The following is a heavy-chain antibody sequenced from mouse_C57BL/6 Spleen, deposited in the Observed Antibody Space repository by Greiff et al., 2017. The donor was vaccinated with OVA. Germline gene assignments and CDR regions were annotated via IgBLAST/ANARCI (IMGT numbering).Heavy chain of an antibody. V-gene: IGHV1-76*01. CDR1: GYTFTDYY. D-gene: IGHD1-1*01. CDR2: IYPGSGNT. Sequence: VKLMESGAELVRPGASVKLSCKASGYTFTDYYINWVKQRPGQGLEWIARIYPGSGNTYYNEKFKGKATLTAEKSSSTAYMQLSSLTSEDSAVYFCARETTVPCAYWGQESLGTVSA. CDR3: ARETTVPCAY. J-gene: IGHJ3*01.